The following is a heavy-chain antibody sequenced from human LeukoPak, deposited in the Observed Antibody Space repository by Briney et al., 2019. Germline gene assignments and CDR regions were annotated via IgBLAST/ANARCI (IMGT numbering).Heavy chain of an antibody. V-gene: IGHV4-39*07. CDR2: IYYSGST. J-gene: IGHJ4*02. CDR1: GGSISSSSYY. CDR3: ARAPWKSYFDY. Sequence: SETLSLTCTVSGGSISSSSYYWGWIRQPPGKGLEWIGSIYYSGSTYYNPSLKSRVTISVDTSKNQFSLKLSSVTAADTAVYYCARAPWKSYFDYWGQGTLVTVSS. D-gene: IGHD1-1*01.